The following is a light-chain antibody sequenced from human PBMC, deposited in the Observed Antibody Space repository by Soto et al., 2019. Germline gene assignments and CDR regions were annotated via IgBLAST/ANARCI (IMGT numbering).Light chain of an antibody. Sequence: ALTQPASVSGSPGQSITISCTETSSDVGVYNYVSWYQQHPGKVPKLMIYDVSNRPSGVSNRFSGSKSGNTASLTISGLQAEDEADYYCSSYTSSSTPYVFGTGTKVTVL. J-gene: IGLJ1*01. V-gene: IGLV2-14*01. CDR1: SSDVGVYNY. CDR3: SSYTSSSTPYV. CDR2: DVS.